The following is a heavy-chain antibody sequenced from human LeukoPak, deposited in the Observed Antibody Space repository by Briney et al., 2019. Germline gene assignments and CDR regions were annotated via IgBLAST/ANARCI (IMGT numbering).Heavy chain of an antibody. V-gene: IGHV4-34*01. D-gene: IGHD3-10*01. CDR2: INHSGST. J-gene: IGHJ4*02. CDR1: GGSFSAYY. Sequence: SETLSLTCAVYGGSFSAYYWSWIRQPPGKGLEXIGEINHSGSTNYNPSLKSRVTISVDTSKNQFSLKLSSVTAADTAVYYCASPYGSGSYGRDYWGQGTLVTVTS. CDR3: ASPYGSGSYGRDY.